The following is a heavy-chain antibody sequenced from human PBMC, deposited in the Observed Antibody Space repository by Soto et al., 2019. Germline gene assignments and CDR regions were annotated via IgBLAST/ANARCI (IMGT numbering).Heavy chain of an antibody. CDR2: ISGDNGNT. J-gene: IGHJ6*02. CDR1: GYTFTNYG. Sequence: QVQLVQSGAEVKKPGASVTVSCKASGYTFTNYGFSWVRQAPGQGLEWMGWISGDNGNTKYAEKFQNRVTMTTDTSTNTAHMELRSLRSDDTAVYYCAREGQAPYYYYGMDVWGQGTAVTVSS. V-gene: IGHV1-18*01. CDR3: AREGQAPYYYYGMDV.